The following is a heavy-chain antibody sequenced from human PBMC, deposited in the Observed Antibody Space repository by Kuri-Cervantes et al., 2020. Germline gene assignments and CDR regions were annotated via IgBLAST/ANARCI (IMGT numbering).Heavy chain of an antibody. CDR2: IGTAGDT. J-gene: IGHJ3*02. CDR1: GFTFSSYD. D-gene: IGHD3-22*01. V-gene: IGHV3-13*01. Sequence: GGSLRLSCAASGFTFSSYDMHWVRQATGKGLEWVSAIGTAGDTYYPGSVKGRFTISRENAKNSLYLQMNSLRAGDTAVYYCARGGYYDSSGQDTDAFDIWGQGTMVTVSS. CDR3: ARGGYYDSSGQDTDAFDI.